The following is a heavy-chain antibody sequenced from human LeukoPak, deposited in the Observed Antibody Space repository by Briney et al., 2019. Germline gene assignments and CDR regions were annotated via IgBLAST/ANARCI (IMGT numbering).Heavy chain of an antibody. J-gene: IGHJ4*02. CDR3: ARRVLLATYYFDY. CDR2: LYYSGST. CDR1: GRPISGYH. V-gene: IGHV4-59*01. Sequence: SETLSLTCTVSGRPISGYHWSWIRQPPGKRLEWIGYLYYSGSTKCNPSLKSRVTISVDTSKNQFSLKLSSVSAADTAVYYCARRVLLATYYFDYWGQGTLVTVPS. D-gene: IGHD3-10*01.